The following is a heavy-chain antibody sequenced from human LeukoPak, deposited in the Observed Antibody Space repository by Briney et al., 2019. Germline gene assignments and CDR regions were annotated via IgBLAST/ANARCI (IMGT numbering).Heavy chain of an antibody. D-gene: IGHD6-19*01. V-gene: IGHV4-38-2*02. J-gene: IGHJ4*02. CDR1: TYSISSGYY. Sequence: SETLSLTCTVSTYSISSGYYWGWIRRPPGKGLEWIGSIYHSGSSYYNPSLKSRVTISVDTSKNQFSLKLRSVTAADTAVYHCARAETYSSGWYDPFFDYWGQGTLVTAST. CDR3: ARAETYSSGWYDPFFDY. CDR2: IYHSGSS.